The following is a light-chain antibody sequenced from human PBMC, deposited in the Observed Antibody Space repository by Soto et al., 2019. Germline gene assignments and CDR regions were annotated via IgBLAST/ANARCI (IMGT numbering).Light chain of an antibody. CDR1: QSISTY. V-gene: IGKV1-39*01. J-gene: IGKJ5*01. CDR3: QQNYSIPIT. Sequence: EIQMTQSPSTLSASVGDRVTITCRASQSISTYLNWYHQKPGKAPDLLIYAASSLKSGVPSRFSGSGSGTDFTLTITGLQPADFATYYCQQNYSIPITFGQGTRLEIK. CDR2: AAS.